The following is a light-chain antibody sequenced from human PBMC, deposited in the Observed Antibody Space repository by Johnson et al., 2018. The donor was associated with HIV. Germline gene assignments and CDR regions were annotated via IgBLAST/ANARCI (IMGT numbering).Light chain of an antibody. J-gene: IGLJ1*01. CDR3: GTWDSSLSAGGFV. CDR2: DNN. CDR1: SSNIGRNY. V-gene: IGLV1-51*01. Sequence: QSVLTQPPSVSAAPGQKVTISCSGSSSNIGRNYVSWYQQLPGTAPKLLIFDNNKRPSGIPDRFSASKSGTSATLGITGLQTGDEADYYCGTWDSSLSAGGFVFGTGTKVTVL.